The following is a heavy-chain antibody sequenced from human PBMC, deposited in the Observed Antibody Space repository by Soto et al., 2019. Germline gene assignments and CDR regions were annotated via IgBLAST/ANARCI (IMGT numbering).Heavy chain of an antibody. CDR2: IYHSGST. Sequence: SETLSLTRAVSGYSISSGYYWGWIRPPPGKGLEWRGSIYHSGSTYYNPSLKSRVTISVDAPKNQCSLKLSSVTAADTAVYYCAIDNYWKGPRIFRVVTYDAFDIWGQGTMV. CDR3: AIDNYWKGPRIFRVVTYDAFDI. D-gene: IGHD3-3*01. V-gene: IGHV4-38-2*01. J-gene: IGHJ3*02. CDR1: GYSISSGYY.